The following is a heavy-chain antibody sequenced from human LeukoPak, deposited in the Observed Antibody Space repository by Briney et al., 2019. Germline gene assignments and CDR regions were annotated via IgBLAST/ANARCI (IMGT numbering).Heavy chain of an antibody. CDR1: GFTFSSYG. CDR3: AKDYTIFGIVIHLFDY. CDR2: ISYDGSNE. Sequence: GGSLRLSCVGTGFTFSSYGMHWVRQAPGKGLEWVAVISYDGSNEDYADSVTGRFNISRDNSKNTLYLQMSSLRPEDTAVYYCAKDYTIFGIVIHLFDYWGQGTLVTVSS. V-gene: IGHV3-30*18. D-gene: IGHD3-3*01. J-gene: IGHJ4*02.